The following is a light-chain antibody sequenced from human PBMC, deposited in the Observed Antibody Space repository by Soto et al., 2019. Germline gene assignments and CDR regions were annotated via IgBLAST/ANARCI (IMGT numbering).Light chain of an antibody. CDR2: DAS. CDR1: QSVDSN. V-gene: IGKV3-15*01. CDR3: QQYNNWRT. J-gene: IGKJ1*01. Sequence: EILMTQFPATLSVSPGERATLSWRASQSVDSNLAWYQQKPGQPPRLLIYDASTRATGIPARISGSGSGTDFPLTISRMKSEDFAVYYCQQYNNWRTFGQGTKVDI.